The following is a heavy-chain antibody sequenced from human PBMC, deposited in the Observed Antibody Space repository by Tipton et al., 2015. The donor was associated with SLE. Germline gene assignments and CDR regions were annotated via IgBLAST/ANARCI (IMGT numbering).Heavy chain of an antibody. D-gene: IGHD1-1*01. J-gene: IGHJ6*03. CDR3: ARAPGLERSYYYYYYMDV. CDR2: INHSGST. CDR1: GGSISSDH. Sequence: TLSLTCSVSGGSISSDHWIWIRQPPGKGLEWIGEINHSGSTNYNPSLKSRVTISVDTSKNQFSLKLSSVTAADTAVYYCARAPGLERSYYYYYYMDVWGKGTTVTVSS. V-gene: IGHV4-34*01.